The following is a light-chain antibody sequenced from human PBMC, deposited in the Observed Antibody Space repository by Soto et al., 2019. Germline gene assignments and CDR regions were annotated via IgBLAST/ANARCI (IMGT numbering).Light chain of an antibody. Sequence: IMLTQSPVPLSLSPGERATLSCRASQSVRSYLAWYQQKPGQPPRLLIYGASTRATGVPARFTGSGSGTEFTLTISSLQFDDSAVYYCQQYGRSPETFGQGTKVDIK. CDR3: QQYGRSPET. J-gene: IGKJ1*01. CDR1: QSVRSY. CDR2: GAS. V-gene: IGKV3-15*01.